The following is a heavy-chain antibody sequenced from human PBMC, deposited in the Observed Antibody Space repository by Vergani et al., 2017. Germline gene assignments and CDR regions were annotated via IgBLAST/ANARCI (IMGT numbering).Heavy chain of an antibody. CDR2: INPNSGGT. D-gene: IGHD3-22*01. CDR3: ASGLSYYDSSGISWFDP. CDR1: GYTFTGYY. Sequence: QVQLVQSGAEVKKPGASVKVSCKASGYTFTGYYMHWVRQAPGQGLEWMGWINPNSGGTNYAQKFQGRVTMTRDTSISTAYMVLSRLGSDDTAVYYCASGLSYYDSSGISWFDPWSQGTLVTVSS. J-gene: IGHJ5*02. V-gene: IGHV1-2*02.